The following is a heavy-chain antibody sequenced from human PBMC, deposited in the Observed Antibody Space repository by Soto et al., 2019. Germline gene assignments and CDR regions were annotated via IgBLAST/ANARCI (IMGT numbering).Heavy chain of an antibody. CDR1: GFTFSSYG. V-gene: IGHV3-30*18. D-gene: IGHD3-22*01. CDR3: AKEMYYYDSSGYYPQVDY. CDR2: ISYDGSNK. J-gene: IGHJ4*02. Sequence: VGSLRLSCAASGFTFSSYGMHWVRQAPGKGLEWVAVISYDGSNKYYADSVKGRFTISRDNSKNTLYLQMNSLRAEDTAVYYCAKEMYYYDSSGYYPQVDYWGQGTLVTVSP.